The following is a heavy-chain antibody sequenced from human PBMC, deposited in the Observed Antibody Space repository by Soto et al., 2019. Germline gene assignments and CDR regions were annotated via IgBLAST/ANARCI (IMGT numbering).Heavy chain of an antibody. V-gene: IGHV3-11*01. CDR3: ARVTTMRRIYDF. J-gene: IGHJ4*02. CDR1: GFTFSDHY. D-gene: IGHD1-1*01. CDR2: IGSTGVLK. Sequence: GGSLRLSCAASGFTFSDHYMAWVRQAPGKGLEWISYIGSTGVLKYYADSVKGRFTISRDNSNNLLHLQMNSLGAQDTALYYCARVTTMRRIYDFWGQGALV.